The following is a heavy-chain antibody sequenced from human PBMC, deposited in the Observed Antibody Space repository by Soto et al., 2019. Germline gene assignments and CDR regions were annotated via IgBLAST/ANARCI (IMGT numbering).Heavy chain of an antibody. CDR3: ARGWGGYFQH. CDR1: GGSISSGNYY. V-gene: IGHV4-30-4*02. J-gene: IGHJ1*01. Sequence: PSETLSLTCTVSGGSISSGNYYWSWIRQPPGKGLEWIGFISYSGDTSYNPSLKSRVTISIDTSKNQFSLKLSSVTAADTAVYYCARGWGGYFQHWGQGTLVTVSS. D-gene: IGHD7-27*01. CDR2: ISYSGDT.